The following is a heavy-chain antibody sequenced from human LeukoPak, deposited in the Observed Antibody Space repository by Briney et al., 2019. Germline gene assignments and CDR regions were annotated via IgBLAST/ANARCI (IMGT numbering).Heavy chain of an antibody. CDR2: INPNSGGT. Sequence: ASVKVSCKASGYTFTGYYMHWVRQAPGQGLERMGWINPNSGGTNYAQKFQGRVTMTRDTSISTAYMELSRLRSDDTAVYYCARATLSTYYYDSSGYGFDYWGQGTLVTVSS. CDR1: GYTFTGYY. CDR3: ARATLSTYYYDSSGYGFDY. J-gene: IGHJ4*02. V-gene: IGHV1-2*02. D-gene: IGHD3-22*01.